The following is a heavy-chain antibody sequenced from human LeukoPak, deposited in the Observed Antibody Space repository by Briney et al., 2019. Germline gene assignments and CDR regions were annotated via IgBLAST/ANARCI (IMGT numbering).Heavy chain of an antibody. D-gene: IGHD3-3*01. J-gene: IGHJ3*01. V-gene: IGHV3-7*03. CDR2: IKPGGNEK. CDR1: GFTFSSYW. CDR3: ATFRFLGT. Sequence: PGGSLRLSCAASGFTFSSYWMTWVRQGSGKGLEWVANIKPGGNEKYYVDSVKGRFTISRDNVKNSLYLQMNSLRAEDTAIYYCATFRFLGTWGQGTMVTVSP.